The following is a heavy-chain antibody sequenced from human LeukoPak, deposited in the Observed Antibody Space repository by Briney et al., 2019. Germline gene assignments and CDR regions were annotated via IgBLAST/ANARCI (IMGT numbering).Heavy chain of an antibody. CDR2: IKSDGSST. CDR1: GFTFSSYW. V-gene: IGHV3-74*01. CDR3: ARAERGFDAFDI. D-gene: IGHD1-1*01. Sequence: GGSLRLSCAASGFTFSSYWMHWVRQAPGKGLVWVSRIKSDGSSTSYADSVKGRFTISRDNAKNTLYLQMNSLRAEDTAVYYCARAERGFDAFDIWGQGTMVTVSS. J-gene: IGHJ3*02.